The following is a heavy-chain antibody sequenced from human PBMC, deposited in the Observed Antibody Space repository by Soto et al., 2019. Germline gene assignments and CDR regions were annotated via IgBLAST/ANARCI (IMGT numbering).Heavy chain of an antibody. Sequence: QVQLVQSGAEVKKPGSSVKVSCKASGGSFSSYAITWVRQAPGQALEWMGGIIVLFGTANYAQNFQGRVTITADEPTSTCYMELSSLRSEDTAVYYLARTACESFRCSHYFNYGMDVWGQGTTVTVSS. D-gene: IGHD2-21*01. CDR2: IIVLFGTA. CDR3: ARTACESFRCSHYFNYGMDV. V-gene: IGHV1-69*01. CDR1: GGSFSSYA. J-gene: IGHJ6*02.